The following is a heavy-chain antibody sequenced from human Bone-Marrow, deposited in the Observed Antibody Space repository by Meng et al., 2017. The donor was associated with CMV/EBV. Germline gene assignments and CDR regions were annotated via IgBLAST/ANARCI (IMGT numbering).Heavy chain of an antibody. D-gene: IGHD2-2*01. V-gene: IGHV4-59*01. CDR3: ARESASQGYCSSTSCYPDAFDI. J-gene: IGHJ3*02. Sequence: SETLSLTCTVSGGSISSYYWSWIRQPPGKGLEWIGYIYYSGSTNYNPSLKSRVTISVDTSKNQFSLKLSSVTAADTAVYYCARESASQGYCSSTSCYPDAFDIWGQGTMVTF. CDR2: IYYSGST. CDR1: GGSISSYY.